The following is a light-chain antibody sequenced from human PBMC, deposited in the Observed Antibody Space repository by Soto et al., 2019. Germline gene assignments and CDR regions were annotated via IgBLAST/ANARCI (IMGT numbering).Light chain of an antibody. V-gene: IGKV1-5*02. CDR3: QQYNSYA. Sequence: DIHMTQSPCTLPAPLGERVTIICRASQSISNWLAWYQQKPGTAPKVLIYHASNLQSGVPSRFSGSGSGTEFTLTISSLQPDDFATYYCQQYNSYAFGQGTKVDIK. CDR2: HAS. J-gene: IGKJ1*01. CDR1: QSISNW.